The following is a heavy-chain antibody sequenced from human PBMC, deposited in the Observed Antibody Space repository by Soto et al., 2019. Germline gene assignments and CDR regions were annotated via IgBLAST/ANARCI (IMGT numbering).Heavy chain of an antibody. V-gene: IGHV3-23*01. CDR2: IGGSGAPT. D-gene: IGHD7-27*01. CDR1: GFTFSNYA. Sequence: GGSLRLSCAASGFTFSNYAMNWVRRAPGKGLEWVSTIGGSGAPTYYADSVKGRFTISRDNSRNTLYLQMNSLRAEDTAIYFCASKLTFGSSSDYWGQGTLVTVSS. CDR3: ASKLTFGSSSDY. J-gene: IGHJ4*02.